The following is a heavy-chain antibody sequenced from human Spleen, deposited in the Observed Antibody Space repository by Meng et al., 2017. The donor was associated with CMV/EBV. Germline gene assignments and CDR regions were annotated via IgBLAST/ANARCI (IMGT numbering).Heavy chain of an antibody. V-gene: IGHV3-21*01. J-gene: IGHJ6*02. CDR1: GFTFSSYS. Sequence: GGSLRLSCAASGFTFSSYSMNWVRQTPGKGLEWVSSITSSSSYIYYADSVKGRFTISRDNAKNSLYLQMNSLRAEDTAVYYCARDGNDFWSGYLYYYYGMDVWGQGTTVTVSS. CDR3: ARDGNDFWSGYLYYYYGMDV. D-gene: IGHD3-3*01. CDR2: ITSSSSYI.